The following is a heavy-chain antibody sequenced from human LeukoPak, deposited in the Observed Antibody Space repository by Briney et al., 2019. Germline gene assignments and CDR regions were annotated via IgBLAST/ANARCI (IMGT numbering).Heavy chain of an antibody. D-gene: IGHD3-9*01. CDR1: GFTFTNAW. CDR3: ARSGKIYFDWLLDY. J-gene: IGHJ4*02. CDR2: IGRSGTTI. Sequence: PGGSLRLSCVASGFTFTNAWMSWVRQAPGKGLEWVSYIGRSGTTIHYADSVKGRFTISWDNAKKTLYLQMNSLRAEDTAVYYCARSGKIYFDWLLDYWGQGTLVTVSS. V-gene: IGHV3-11*04.